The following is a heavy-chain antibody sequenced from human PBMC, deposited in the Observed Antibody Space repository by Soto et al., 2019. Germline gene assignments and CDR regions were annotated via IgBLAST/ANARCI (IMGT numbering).Heavy chain of an antibody. V-gene: IGHV3-48*02. CDR2: ISSSSSTI. Sequence: EVQLVESGGGLVQPGGSLRLSCAASGFTFSSYSMNWVRQAPGKGLEWVSYISSSSSTIYYADSVKGRFTISRDNAKNSLYLQMNSLRDEDTAVYYCARAYSSSQSCGMDVWGQGTTVTVSS. J-gene: IGHJ6*02. CDR1: GFTFSSYS. CDR3: ARAYSSSQSCGMDV. D-gene: IGHD6-13*01.